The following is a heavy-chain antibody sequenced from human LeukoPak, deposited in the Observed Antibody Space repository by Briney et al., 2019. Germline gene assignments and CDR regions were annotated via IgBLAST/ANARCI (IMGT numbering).Heavy chain of an antibody. Sequence: SVKVSRKASGGTFSSYAISWVRQAPGQGLEWMGGIIPIFGTANYAQKFQGRVTITTDGSTSTAYMELSSLRPEDTAVYYCARVRVQSKHLRRPNYYYYYMDVWGKGTTVTVSS. CDR1: GGTFSSYA. D-gene: IGHD4-17*01. J-gene: IGHJ6*03. V-gene: IGHV1-69*05. CDR3: ARVRVQSKHLRRPNYYYYYMDV. CDR2: IIPIFGTA.